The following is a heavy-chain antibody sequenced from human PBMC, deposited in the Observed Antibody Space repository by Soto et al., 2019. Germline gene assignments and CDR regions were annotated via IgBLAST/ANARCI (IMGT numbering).Heavy chain of an antibody. CDR3: AKPRYYYDSSGFYFDY. CDR2: ISYDGSNK. D-gene: IGHD3-22*01. J-gene: IGHJ4*02. Sequence: GGSLRLSCAASGFTFSSYGMHWVRQAPGKGLEWVAVISYDGSNKYYADSVKGRFTISRDNSKNTLYLQMNSLRAEDTAVYYCAKPRYYYDSSGFYFDYWGQGTLVTVSS. CDR1: GFTFSSYG. V-gene: IGHV3-30*18.